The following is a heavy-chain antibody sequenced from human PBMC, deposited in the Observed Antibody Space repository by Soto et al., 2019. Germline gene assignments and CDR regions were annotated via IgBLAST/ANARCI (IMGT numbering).Heavy chain of an antibody. Sequence: SETLSLTCSVSGAPIDGHYWGWIRPPPGKGLEWIGYVYYSGGTNYHPYLKSRVTISVDSSKSQFFLNLTSVTAADTAVYYCARWTKVTYFDSWGQGTLVTVSS. CDR3: ARWTKVTYFDS. CDR2: VYYSGGT. D-gene: IGHD4-17*01. CDR1: GAPIDGHY. V-gene: IGHV4-59*11. J-gene: IGHJ4*02.